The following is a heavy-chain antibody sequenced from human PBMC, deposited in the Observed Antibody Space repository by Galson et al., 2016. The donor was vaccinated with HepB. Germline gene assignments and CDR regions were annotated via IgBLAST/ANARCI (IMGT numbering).Heavy chain of an antibody. CDR1: DGSITSNKW. J-gene: IGHJ4*02. CDR2: IYHSGST. Sequence: ETLSLTCAVSDGSITSNKWWSWVRQTPRKGLEWIGEIYHSGSTSYNPSLKSRVTISVDTSKNQFSLKLSSMTAADTAVYYCASHKGWIHQNFDYWGQGTLVTVPS. D-gene: IGHD2-2*03. V-gene: IGHV4-4*02. CDR3: ASHKGWIHQNFDY.